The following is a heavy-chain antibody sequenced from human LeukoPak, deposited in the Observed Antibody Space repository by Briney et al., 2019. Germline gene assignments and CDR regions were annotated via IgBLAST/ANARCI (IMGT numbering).Heavy chain of an antibody. CDR1: GYSFSSYW. D-gene: IGHD6-13*01. CDR2: IYPGDSDT. V-gene: IGHV5-51*01. J-gene: IGHJ4*02. CDR3: ARAPAAAGTSPSLDY. Sequence: PGESLKISCKGSGYSFSSYWIGWVRQMPGKGLEWMGVIYPGDSDTRYSPSFQGQVTISADKSITTAYLQWSTLKASDTAMYYCARAPAAAGTSPSLDYWGQGTLVTVSS.